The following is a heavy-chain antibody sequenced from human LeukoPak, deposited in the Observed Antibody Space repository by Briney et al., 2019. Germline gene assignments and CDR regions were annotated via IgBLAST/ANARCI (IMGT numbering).Heavy chain of an antibody. V-gene: IGHV3-23*01. J-gene: IGHJ5*02. CDR2: ISGSGGST. CDR1: GFTVSSST. D-gene: IGHD5-18*01. CDR3: AKAPSPRRYSYGSLWFDP. Sequence: GGTLRLSCAASGFTVSSSTMRWVSEAPGKGLECVSAISGSGGSTYYADSGKGRFTISRDNSKNTLSLQMNRLRAEDTAVYYCAKAPSPRRYSYGSLWFDPWGQGTLVTVSS.